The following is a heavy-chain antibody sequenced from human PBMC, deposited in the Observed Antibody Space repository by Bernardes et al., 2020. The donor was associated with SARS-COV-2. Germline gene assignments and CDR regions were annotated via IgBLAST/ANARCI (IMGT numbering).Heavy chain of an antibody. Sequence: GGSLRLSCAASGFTFRNSNMNWVRQAPGPGLEWVSFISSSSSTIYYADSVKGRFTISRDNAKNSLYLQMNSLRDEDTAVYYCACGGSCYFDYWGQGTLVTVSS. CDR3: ACGGSCYFDY. CDR1: GFTFRNSN. J-gene: IGHJ4*02. V-gene: IGHV3-48*02. CDR2: ISSSSSTI. D-gene: IGHD2-15*01.